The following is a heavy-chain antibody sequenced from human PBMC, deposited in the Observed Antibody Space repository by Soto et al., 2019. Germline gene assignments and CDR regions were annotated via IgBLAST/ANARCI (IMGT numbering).Heavy chain of an antibody. J-gene: IGHJ3*02. CDR3: AKVRGDVVVVAATTDAFDI. Sequence: GSLRLSCAASGFTFSSYAMSWVRQAPGKGLEWVSAISGSGGSTYYADSVKGRSTISRDNSKNTLYLQMNSLRAEDTAVYYCAKVRGDVVVVAATTDAFDIWGQGTMVTVSS. CDR2: ISGSGGST. D-gene: IGHD2-15*01. V-gene: IGHV3-23*01. CDR1: GFTFSSYA.